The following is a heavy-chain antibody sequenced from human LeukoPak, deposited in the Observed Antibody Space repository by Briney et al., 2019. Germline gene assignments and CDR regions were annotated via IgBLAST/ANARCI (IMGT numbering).Heavy chain of an antibody. Sequence: GGSLRLCCAASGFTFSSYWMSWVRQAPGKGLEWVANIKQDGSEKYYVDSVKGRFTISRDNAKNSLYLQMNSLRAEDTAVYYCARVTNYGDYHFDYWGQGTLVTVSS. CDR1: GFTFSSYW. CDR3: ARVTNYGDYHFDY. V-gene: IGHV3-7*01. J-gene: IGHJ4*02. CDR2: IKQDGSEK. D-gene: IGHD4-17*01.